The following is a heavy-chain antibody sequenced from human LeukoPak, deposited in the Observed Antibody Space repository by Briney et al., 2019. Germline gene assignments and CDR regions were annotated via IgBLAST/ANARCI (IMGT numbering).Heavy chain of an antibody. D-gene: IGHD6-19*01. J-gene: IGHJ4*02. Sequence: SETLSLTCAVYGGSFSGYCWTWIRQPPGKGLEWIGEINHSESPNYNPSLKSRVTISVDTSKNQFSLKLSSVTAADTAVYYCARGQAAVASEGYDYWGQGTLVTVSS. CDR1: GGSFSGYC. V-gene: IGHV4-34*01. CDR3: ARGQAAVASEGYDY. CDR2: INHSESP.